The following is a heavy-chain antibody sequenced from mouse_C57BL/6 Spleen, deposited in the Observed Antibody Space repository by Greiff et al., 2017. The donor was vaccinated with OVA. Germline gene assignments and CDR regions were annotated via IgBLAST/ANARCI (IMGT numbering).Heavy chain of an antibody. J-gene: IGHJ3*01. CDR1: GYTFTSYW. V-gene: IGHV1-69*01. D-gene: IGHD1-1*01. CDR2: IDPSDSYT. Sequence: VKLQQPGAELVMPGASVKLSCKASGYTFTSYWMHWVKQRPGQGLEWIGEIDPSDSYTNYNQKFKGKSTLTVDKSSSTAYMQLSSLTSEDSAVYYCARGAITTVGPLFAYWGQGTLVTVSA. CDR3: ARGAITTVGPLFAY.